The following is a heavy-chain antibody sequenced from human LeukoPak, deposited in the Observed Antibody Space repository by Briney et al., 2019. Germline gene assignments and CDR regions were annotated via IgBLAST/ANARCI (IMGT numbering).Heavy chain of an antibody. Sequence: PSETLSLTCTVSGGSISSGGYYWSWIRQHPGKGLEWIGYIYYSGSTYYNPSLKSRVTISVDTSKNQFSLKLSSETAADTAVYYCARERSTDVLRYFDWSNYYYYYYMDVWGKGTTVTVSS. CDR3: ARERSTDVLRYFDWSNYYYYYYMDV. D-gene: IGHD3-9*01. CDR1: GGSISSGGYY. J-gene: IGHJ6*03. CDR2: IYYSGST. V-gene: IGHV4-31*03.